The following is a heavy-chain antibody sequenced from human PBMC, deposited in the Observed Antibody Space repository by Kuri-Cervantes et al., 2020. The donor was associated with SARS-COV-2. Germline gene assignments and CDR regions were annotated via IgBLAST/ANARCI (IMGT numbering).Heavy chain of an antibody. Sequence: ASVKVSCKASGYTFTDYYMHWVRQAPGQGLEWMGWINPNSGGTNYAQKFQGWVAMTRDTSLSTAYMELSRLRSDDTAVYYCASLLLWQQFAHWGQGILVTVSS. D-gene: IGHD5-24*01. CDR2: INPNSGGT. CDR3: ASLLLWQQFAH. V-gene: IGHV1-2*04. J-gene: IGHJ4*02. CDR1: GYTFTDYY.